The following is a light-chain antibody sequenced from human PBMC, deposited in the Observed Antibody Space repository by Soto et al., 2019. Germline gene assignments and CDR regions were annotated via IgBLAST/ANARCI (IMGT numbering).Light chain of an antibody. V-gene: IGLV2-14*01. Sequence: QSALTQPASVSGSPGQSITISCTGTSRDVGGYNYVSWHQQHPGKAPKVIITEVSNRPSGVSNRFSGSKSGNTASLTISGLQAEDEADYYCSSYTSSSTNWVFGGGTKLTVL. CDR1: SRDVGGYNY. CDR3: SSYTSSSTNWV. CDR2: EVS. J-gene: IGLJ3*02.